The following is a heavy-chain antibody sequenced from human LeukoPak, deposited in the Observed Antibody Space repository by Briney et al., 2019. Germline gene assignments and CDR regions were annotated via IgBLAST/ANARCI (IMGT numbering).Heavy chain of an antibody. D-gene: IGHD1-26*01. V-gene: IGHV4-59*01. CDR3: ATTTSGGDAFDI. Sequence: SETLSLTCTVSGGSISSYYWTWIRQPPGKTLEWIGYSYYSGSTKYNPSLKSRVTISVDTSNNQFSLNLRSVTAADTAVYYCATTTSGGDAFDIWGQGTMVTVSS. CDR1: GGSISSYY. J-gene: IGHJ3*02. CDR2: SYYSGST.